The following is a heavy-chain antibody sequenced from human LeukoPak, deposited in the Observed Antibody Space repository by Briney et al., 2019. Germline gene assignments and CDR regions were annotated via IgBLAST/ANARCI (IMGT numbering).Heavy chain of an antibody. CDR2: ISTMSNYI. Sequence: GGLRLSCAASGFYFSTYAINWVRQAPGKGLEWVSSISTMSNYIFYGDSVKGRFTISRDNAKNSVYLQMNSLRPEDTAVYYCSRDRLGGLDLWGQGTLVTVSS. CDR1: GFYFSTYA. J-gene: IGHJ5*02. D-gene: IGHD5-12*01. CDR3: SRDRLGGLDL. V-gene: IGHV3-21*01.